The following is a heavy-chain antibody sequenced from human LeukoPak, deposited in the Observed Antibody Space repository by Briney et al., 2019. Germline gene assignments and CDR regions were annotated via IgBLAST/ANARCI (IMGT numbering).Heavy chain of an antibody. CDR2: ISSSGSTI. D-gene: IGHD3-3*01. Sequence: PGGSLRLSCAASGFTFSSYSMNWVRQAPGKGLEWVSYISSSGSTIYYADSVKGRFTISRDNSKNTLYLQMNSLRAEDTAVYYCARPVMSGPSLNWFDPWGQGTLVTVSS. CDR3: ARPVMSGPSLNWFDP. V-gene: IGHV3-48*01. J-gene: IGHJ5*02. CDR1: GFTFSSYS.